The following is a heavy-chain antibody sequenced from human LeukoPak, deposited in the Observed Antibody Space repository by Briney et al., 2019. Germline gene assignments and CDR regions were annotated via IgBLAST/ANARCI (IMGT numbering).Heavy chain of an antibody. D-gene: IGHD1-26*01. J-gene: IGHJ4*02. CDR2: ISYDGSNK. Sequence: GRSLRLSCAASGFTFSSYGMHWVRQAPGKGLEWVAVISYDGSNKYYADSVKGRFTISRDNSKNTLYLQMNSLRAEDTAVYYCAKVQLVGARTRTHFDYWGQGTLVTVSS. CDR1: GFTFSSYG. CDR3: AKVQLVGARTRTHFDY. V-gene: IGHV3-30*18.